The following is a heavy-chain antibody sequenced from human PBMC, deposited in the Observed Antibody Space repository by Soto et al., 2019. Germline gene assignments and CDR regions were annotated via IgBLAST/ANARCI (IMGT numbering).Heavy chain of an antibody. CDR2: ISAYNGNT. CDR1: GYTFTSYG. D-gene: IGHD2-15*01. CDR3: ARDWGYCSGGSCPSNWFDP. Sequence: GASVKVSCKASGYTFTSYGISWVRQAPGQGLEWMGWISAYNGNTNYAQKLQGRVTMTTDTSTSTAYMELRSLRSDDTAVYYCARDWGYCSGGSCPSNWFDPWGQEPWSPSPQ. J-gene: IGHJ5*02. V-gene: IGHV1-18*01.